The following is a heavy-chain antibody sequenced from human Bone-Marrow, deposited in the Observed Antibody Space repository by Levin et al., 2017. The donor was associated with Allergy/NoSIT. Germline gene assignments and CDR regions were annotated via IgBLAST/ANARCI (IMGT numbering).Heavy chain of an antibody. D-gene: IGHD2-15*01. CDR1: GFTFRDYV. J-gene: IGHJ4*02. CDR2: IGGSDGTT. V-gene: IGHV3-23*01. CDR3: ARTPGALVVTPYFDS. Sequence: LSLTCAASGFTFRDYVMNWVRQAPGKGLEWVSVIGGSDGTTYYADSVKGRFTISRDNSKNTLYLQMNSLRADDTAVYFCARTPGALVVTPYFDSWGQGTLVSVSS.